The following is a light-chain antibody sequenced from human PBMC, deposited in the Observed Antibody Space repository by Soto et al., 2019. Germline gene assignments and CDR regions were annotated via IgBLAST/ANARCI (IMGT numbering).Light chain of an antibody. CDR1: QSVSNY. J-gene: IGKJ4*01. CDR2: DAS. V-gene: IGKV3-11*01. Sequence: EIVLTQSPATLSLSPGERATLSCRASQSVSNYLSWYQQKPGQAPRLLIFDASNRATGIPPRFSGSGSGPDFSLTISSREPEDSAIYYCQQRNFRPEITFGGGTKVEI. CDR3: QQRNFRPEIT.